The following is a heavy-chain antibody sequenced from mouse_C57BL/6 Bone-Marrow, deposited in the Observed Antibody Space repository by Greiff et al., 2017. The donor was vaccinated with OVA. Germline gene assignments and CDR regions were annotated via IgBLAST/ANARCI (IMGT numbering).Heavy chain of an antibody. CDR3: ARLYYSNFYYAMDY. CDR2: ISSGGSYT. CDR1: GFTFSSYG. J-gene: IGHJ4*01. Sequence: EVHLVESGGDLVKPGGSLKLSCAASGFTFSSYGMSWVRQTPDKRLEWVATISSGGSYTYYPDSVKGRFTISRDNAKNPLYLQMSSLKSEDTAMYYCARLYYSNFYYAMDYWGQGTSVTVSS. D-gene: IGHD2-5*01. V-gene: IGHV5-6*01.